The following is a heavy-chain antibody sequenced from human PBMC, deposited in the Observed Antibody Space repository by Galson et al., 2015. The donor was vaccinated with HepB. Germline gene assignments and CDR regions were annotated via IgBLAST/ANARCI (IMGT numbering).Heavy chain of an antibody. V-gene: IGHV3-23*01. D-gene: IGHD2-21*01. J-gene: IGHJ4*02. CDR2: VTIGGYM. Sequence: SLRLSCAASGFTLSGHAMAWVRHAPGKGLEWVSSVTIGGYMYYADSVKGRFTISRDISKNTLYLQMNSLRVEDTAVYYCAQERGCGGTYCHNLRGYWGPGTLVTVSS. CDR1: GFTLSGHA. CDR3: AQERGCGGTYCHNLRGY.